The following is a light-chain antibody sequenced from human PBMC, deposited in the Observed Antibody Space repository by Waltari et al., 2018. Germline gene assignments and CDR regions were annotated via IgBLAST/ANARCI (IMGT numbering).Light chain of an antibody. CDR2: YAN. V-gene: IGKV1-13*02. CDR3: QPGNSYPYS. J-gene: IGKJ2*03. Sequence: IQMSQSPSSLSASVGDRVTITCRASQGISSYLNWYQQKPGKAPKLLIYYANSLASGVPSRFSGSGSGTEFTLPISSLQPEDFATYYCQPGNSYPYSFGQGTKVAIK. CDR1: QGISSY.